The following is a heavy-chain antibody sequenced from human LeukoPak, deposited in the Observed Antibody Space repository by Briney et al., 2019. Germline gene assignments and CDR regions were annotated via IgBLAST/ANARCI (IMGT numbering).Heavy chain of an antibody. Sequence: GGSLRLSCVASGFTFSSYWMHWVRQAPGKGLEWVSRINEDASTITYADSVKGRFTISRENAMNTLYLQMNSLRAEDTAVYYCVRDLILVWTPGGGFDHWGQGTLVTVSS. D-gene: IGHD3/OR15-3a*01. CDR3: VRDLILVWTPGGGFDH. CDR1: GFTFSSYW. CDR2: INEDASTI. J-gene: IGHJ4*02. V-gene: IGHV3-74*03.